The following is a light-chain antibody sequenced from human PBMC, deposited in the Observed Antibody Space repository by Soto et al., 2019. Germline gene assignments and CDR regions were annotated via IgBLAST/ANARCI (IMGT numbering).Light chain of an antibody. CDR3: SSYTNTDTLV. Sequence: QSALTQPASVSGSPGQSITISCAGTSNDIGDYNFVSWYQHHPGKAPKLMIFEVNNRPSGVSLRFSGSKSGNTASLTISGLQAEDEDDYYCSSYTNTDTLVFGGGTQLTVL. CDR2: EVN. V-gene: IGLV2-14*01. CDR1: SNDIGDYNF. J-gene: IGLJ3*02.